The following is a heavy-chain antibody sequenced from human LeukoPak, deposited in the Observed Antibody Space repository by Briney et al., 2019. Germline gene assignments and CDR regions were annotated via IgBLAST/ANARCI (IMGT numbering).Heavy chain of an antibody. CDR2: IYNSGST. J-gene: IGHJ3*02. Sequence: SETLSLTCTVSGGSISSYYWSWIRQPPGMGVEWFGYIYNSGSTSYNHSLKRRATISVDTTKNHFSLKLSPRTAAAAAVYYCGRYSGSYPDDAFDIWGEGTMVTVSS. D-gene: IGHD1-26*01. V-gene: IGHV4-59*01. CDR3: GRYSGSYPDDAFDI. CDR1: GGSISSYY.